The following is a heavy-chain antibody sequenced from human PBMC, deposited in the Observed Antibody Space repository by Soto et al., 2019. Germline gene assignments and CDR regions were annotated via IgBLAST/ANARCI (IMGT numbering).Heavy chain of an antibody. CDR1: GVSISSYY. CDR3: ARRWGGTFDY. J-gene: IGHJ4*02. CDR2: TYNIGST. D-gene: IGHD2-21*01. Sequence: SETLSLTCTVSGVSISSYYWNWIRQPPGKGLEWIGYTYNIGSTNYSPTLKSRVTISVDTSKNQFSLKLSSVTAADTAVYYCARRWGGTFDYWGQGTLVT. V-gene: IGHV4-59*01.